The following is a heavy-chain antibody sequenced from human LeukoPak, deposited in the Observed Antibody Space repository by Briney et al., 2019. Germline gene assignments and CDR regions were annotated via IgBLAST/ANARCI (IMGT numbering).Heavy chain of an antibody. D-gene: IGHD3-10*01. CDR3: ARRLRRGSYSLDAFDI. J-gene: IGHJ3*02. Sequence: SVKVSCKSSGGIFTRYALSWVRQAPGQGLEWMGGIIPVFNARNYAQKFQGRLTITVDESASTAYMELSSLRSEDTAVYYCARRLRRGSYSLDAFDIWGQGTMVTVSS. CDR1: GGIFTRYA. CDR2: IIPVFNAR. V-gene: IGHV1-69*13.